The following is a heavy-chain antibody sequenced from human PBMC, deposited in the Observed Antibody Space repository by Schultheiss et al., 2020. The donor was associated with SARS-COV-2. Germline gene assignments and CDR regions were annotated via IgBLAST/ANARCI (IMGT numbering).Heavy chain of an antibody. J-gene: IGHJ6*02. Sequence: SETLSLTCAVSGGSISSSNWWSWVRQPPGKGLEWIGEINHIGNTTYNPSLKSRVTISVDTSKTQFSLTLRSLTAADTAVYYCARPSSSGFSPYGLDVWGRGITVTVSS. CDR3: ARPSSSGFSPYGLDV. CDR2: INHIGNT. D-gene: IGHD3-22*01. CDR1: GGSISSSNW. V-gene: IGHV4-4*02.